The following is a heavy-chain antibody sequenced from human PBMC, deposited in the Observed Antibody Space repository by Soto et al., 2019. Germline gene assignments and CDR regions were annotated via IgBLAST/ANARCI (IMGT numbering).Heavy chain of an antibody. CDR2: ITGGVGVT. V-gene: IGHV3-23*01. CDR3: AKVQGETFNKWYFHY. D-gene: IGHD3-16*01. J-gene: IGHJ4*02. Sequence: EVQLLESGGGLVQPGGYLRLSCAASGFTFSSYAMTWGRQAPGKGLEWVSVITGGVGVTYYADSVKGRFTISRDNSKNTLYLQMNSLRAEDTAVYNCAKVQGETFNKWYFHYGGQGTLVTVS. CDR1: GFTFSSYA.